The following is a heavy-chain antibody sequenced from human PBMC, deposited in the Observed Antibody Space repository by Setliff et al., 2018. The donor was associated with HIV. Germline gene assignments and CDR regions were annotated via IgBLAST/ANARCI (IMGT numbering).Heavy chain of an antibody. CDR3: ARDREYYYDNSGSPSFDY. V-gene: IGHV1-69*10. CDR1: GYTFTSYA. CDR2: IIPILGIA. D-gene: IGHD3-22*01. J-gene: IGHJ4*02. Sequence: SVKVSCKASGYTFTSYAIHWVRQAPGQGLEWMGGIIPILGIANYAQKFQGRVTITADKSTSTANMELSSLRSEDTAVYYCARDREYYYDNSGSPSFDYWGQGTLVTVSS.